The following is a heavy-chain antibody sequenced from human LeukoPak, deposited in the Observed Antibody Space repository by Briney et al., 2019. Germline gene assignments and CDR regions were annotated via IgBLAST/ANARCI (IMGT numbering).Heavy chain of an antibody. CDR1: GFSFTNHG. V-gene: IGHV3-33*06. CDR3: AKDWGTSGTTGSMFEY. CDR2: IGYDGSKK. Sequence: PGGSLRLSCAASGFSFTNHGMHWVRQAPGKGLEWGAVIGYDGSKKYYADSVKGRFTISRDNSKNTLSLQMNSLRVEDTAVYYCAKDWGTSGTTGSMFEYWGQGTLVTVSS. D-gene: IGHD1-1*01. J-gene: IGHJ4*02.